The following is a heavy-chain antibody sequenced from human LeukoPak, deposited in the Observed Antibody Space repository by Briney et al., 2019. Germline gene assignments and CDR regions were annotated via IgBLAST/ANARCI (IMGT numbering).Heavy chain of an antibody. J-gene: IGHJ4*02. CDR2: IYYSGST. Sequence: SETLSLTCTVSGGSISSYYWSWIRQPPGKGLEWIGYIYYSGSTNYNPSLKSRVTISVDTSKNQFSLKLSSVTAADTAVYYCASMSDFWSGSTLFDYWGQGTLVTVSP. V-gene: IGHV4-59*08. CDR3: ASMSDFWSGSTLFDY. CDR1: GGSISSYY. D-gene: IGHD3-3*01.